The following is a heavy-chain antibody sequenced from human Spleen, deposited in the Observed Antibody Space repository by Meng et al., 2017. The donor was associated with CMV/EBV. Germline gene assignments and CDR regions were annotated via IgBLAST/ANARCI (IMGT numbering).Heavy chain of an antibody. CDR1: GFTFSTYG. D-gene: IGHD6-13*01. CDR3: AKDPYSTSWYYFDC. Sequence: GGSLRLSCAASGFTFSTYGMHWVRQAPGKGLEWVAFVRHDGGNKYYADSVKGRFTISRDNSKNTLYLQMNSLRAEDTAVYYCAKDPYSTSWYYFDCWGQGTLVTVSS. J-gene: IGHJ4*02. CDR2: VRHDGGNK. V-gene: IGHV3-30*02.